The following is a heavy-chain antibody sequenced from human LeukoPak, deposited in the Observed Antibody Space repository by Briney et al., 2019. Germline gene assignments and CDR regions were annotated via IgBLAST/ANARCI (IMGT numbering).Heavy chain of an antibody. CDR1: GFTFSSYG. CDR3: ARARDEWELLWGLPDY. V-gene: IGHV3-30*03. Sequence: GGSLRLSCAASGFTFSSYGMHWVRQAPGKGLEWVTVVSYDGSNKYYADSVKGRFTISRDNSKNTLYLQMNSLRAEDTAVYYCARARDEWELLWGLPDYWGQGTLVTVSS. D-gene: IGHD1-26*01. CDR2: VSYDGSNK. J-gene: IGHJ4*02.